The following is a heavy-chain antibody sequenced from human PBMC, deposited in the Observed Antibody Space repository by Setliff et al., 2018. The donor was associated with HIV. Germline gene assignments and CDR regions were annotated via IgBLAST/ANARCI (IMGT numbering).Heavy chain of an antibody. V-gene: IGHV4-38-2*01. Sequence: SETLSLTCAVSGYSISSGYYWGWIRQPPGKGLEWIGTLHHSGTIYYNPSLKSRVTISLDTSKNQFSLKLNSVTAADTAVFYCARGVARQVVIDRWFDPWGQGTPVTVSS. CDR2: LHHSGTI. J-gene: IGHJ5*02. CDR3: ARGVARQVVIDRWFDP. CDR1: GYSISSGYY. D-gene: IGHD2-21*01.